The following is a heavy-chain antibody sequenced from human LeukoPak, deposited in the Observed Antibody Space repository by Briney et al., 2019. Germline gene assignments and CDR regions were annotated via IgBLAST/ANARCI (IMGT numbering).Heavy chain of an antibody. CDR2: ISYDGSNK. Sequence: PGGSLRLSCAASGFTFSSYAMHWVRQAPGKGLEWVAVISYDGSNKYYADSVKGRFTISRDNSKNTLYLQMNSLRAEDTAVYYCARGWGYYYGSGSSNPPNQNYAFDIWGQGTMVTVSS. CDR1: GFTFSSYA. CDR3: ARGWGYYYGSGSSNPPNQNYAFDI. D-gene: IGHD3-10*01. V-gene: IGHV3-30-3*01. J-gene: IGHJ3*02.